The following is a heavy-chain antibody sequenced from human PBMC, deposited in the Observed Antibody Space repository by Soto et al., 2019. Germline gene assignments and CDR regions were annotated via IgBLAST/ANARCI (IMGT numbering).Heavy chain of an antibody. CDR3: VRLYYFDNSGLPYGMDV. CDR2: IYHSGGT. J-gene: IGHJ6*02. CDR1: DGSVSSGDYY. Sequence: SETLSLTCTVSDGSVSSGDYYWNWIRQRQGKGLEWIEYIYHSGGTSYNPSLKSRATISIDTTRNQFSLKLSSVTAADTAVYYCVRLYYFDNSGLPYGMDVWGQGTTVTVSS. V-gene: IGHV4-30-4*01. D-gene: IGHD3-22*01.